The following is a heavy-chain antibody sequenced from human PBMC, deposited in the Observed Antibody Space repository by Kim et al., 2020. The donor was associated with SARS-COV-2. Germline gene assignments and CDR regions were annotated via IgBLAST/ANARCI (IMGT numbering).Heavy chain of an antibody. CDR2: IYYTGST. J-gene: IGHJ4*02. Sequence: SETLSLTCTVSGDSISSAGYYWSWIRQHPEKGLDWIGYIYYTGSTYYNPSLMNRVTISVDTSKKQFSLNLTSVTAADTAMYYCARSPRISGFDYWGQGALVTVSS. CDR1: GDSISSAGYY. CDR3: ARSPRISGFDY. V-gene: IGHV4-31*03.